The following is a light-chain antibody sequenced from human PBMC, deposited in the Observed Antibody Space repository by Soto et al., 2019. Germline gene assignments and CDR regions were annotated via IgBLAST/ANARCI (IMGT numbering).Light chain of an antibody. CDR3: QHYGGSMYS. V-gene: IGKV3-20*01. CDR1: QSVTSSY. Sequence: EIVLTQSPGTLSLSLGERATLSCRASQSVTSSYLAWYQQKPGQAPRLLIYGASTRATGIPDRFSGSGSGTDFTLTVTRLEPEDFAVYYCQHYGGSMYSVRQGTKLEIK. CDR2: GAS. J-gene: IGKJ2*03.